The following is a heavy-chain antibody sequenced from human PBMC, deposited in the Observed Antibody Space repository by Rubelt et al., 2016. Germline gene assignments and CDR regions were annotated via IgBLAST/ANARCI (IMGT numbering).Heavy chain of an antibody. J-gene: IGHJ4*02. V-gene: IGHV4-39*01. CDR2: IYYSGST. CDR3: ARASIAAAVSFDY. Sequence: QLQLQESGPGLVKPSETLSLTCTVSGGSISSSSYYWGWIRQPPGKGLEWIGSIYYSGSTYYNPSLKSRVTISVDTSKNQFSLKLSSVTAADTAVYYCARASIAAAVSFDYWGQGTLVTVSS. CDR1: GGSISSSSYY. D-gene: IGHD6-13*01.